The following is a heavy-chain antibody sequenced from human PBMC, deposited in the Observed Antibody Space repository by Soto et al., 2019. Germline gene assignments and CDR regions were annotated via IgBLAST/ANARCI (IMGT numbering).Heavy chain of an antibody. CDR3: ARGTGSSGLNFDY. D-gene: IGHD6-19*01. V-gene: IGHV1-3*01. J-gene: IGHJ4*02. CDR2: IIAANGNT. CDR1: GYTFTSYS. Sequence: ASVKVSCKASGYTFTSYSMHWVRQAPGQSLEWMGWIIAANGNTQFSQKFQGRVTITRVTSASTDYMELSSLRSEDTAVYYWARGTGSSGLNFDYWGQGTRVTVAS.